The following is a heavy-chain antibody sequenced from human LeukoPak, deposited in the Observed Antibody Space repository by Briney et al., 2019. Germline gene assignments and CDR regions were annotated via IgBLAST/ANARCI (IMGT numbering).Heavy chain of an antibody. D-gene: IGHD5-18*01. CDR2: IYYSGST. CDR1: GGSISSYY. Sequence: SETLSLTCTVSGGSISSYYWSWIRQPPGKGLEWIGDIYYSGSTNYNPSLKSRVTISVDTSKNQFSLKLSSVTAADTAVYYCARDRWGYSYGWGAFDIWGQGTMVTVSS. CDR3: ARDRWGYSYGWGAFDI. V-gene: IGHV4-59*01. J-gene: IGHJ3*02.